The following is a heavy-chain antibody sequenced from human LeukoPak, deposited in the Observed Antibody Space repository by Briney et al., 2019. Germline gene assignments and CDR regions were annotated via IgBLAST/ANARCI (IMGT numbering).Heavy chain of an antibody. J-gene: IGHJ4*02. V-gene: IGHV5-51*01. D-gene: IGHD2-2*01. CDR3: ARQGCSSTSCFYDY. CDR2: IYPRDSDT. Sequence: GASVKVSCKASGYTFTSYWIGWVRHMPGKGLEWMGIIYPRDSDTRYIPSFQGQVTISADKSISTAYLQWSSLKASDTAMYYCARQGCSSTSCFYDYWGQGTLVTVSS. CDR1: GYTFTSYW.